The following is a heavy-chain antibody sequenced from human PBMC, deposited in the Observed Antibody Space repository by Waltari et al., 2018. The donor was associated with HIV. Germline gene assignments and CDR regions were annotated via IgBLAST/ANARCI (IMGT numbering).Heavy chain of an antibody. Sequence: GSIKNPAHYWAWIWQPPGKGFEWIGTIYSAGHTYYKTFYNSSLQSRITISADTSENHFSLRLASVTAAATAVDFCSRLILGTTSRYFAAWGRGTLVTVPS. J-gene: IGHJ2*01. CDR1: GSIKNPAHY. CDR3: SRLILGTTSRYFAA. D-gene: IGHD1-26*01. CDR2: IYSAGHT. V-gene: IGHV4-39*02.